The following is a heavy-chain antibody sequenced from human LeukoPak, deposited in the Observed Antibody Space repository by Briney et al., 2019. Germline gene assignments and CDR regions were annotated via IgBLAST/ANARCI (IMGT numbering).Heavy chain of an antibody. J-gene: IGHJ4*02. D-gene: IGHD2-2*01. Sequence: GASVTVSCKASGYTFTDYYMHWVRQAPGQGLEWMGLINPSSGDTTYAQKFRGRVTMTRDTSTSTVYMELSSLISEDTAVYFCATEKYCSRTTCSGSFDYWGQGTLVTVSS. CDR2: INPSSGDT. CDR3: ATEKYCSRTTCSGSFDY. CDR1: GYTFTDYY. V-gene: IGHV1-46*01.